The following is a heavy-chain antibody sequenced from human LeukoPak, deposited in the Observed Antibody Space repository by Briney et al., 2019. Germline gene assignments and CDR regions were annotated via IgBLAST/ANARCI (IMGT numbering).Heavy chain of an antibody. Sequence: SETLSLTCTVSGGSISSGGYYWSWIRQPPGKGLEWIGYIYHSGSTYYNPSLKSRVTISVDRSKNQFSLKLSSVTAADTAVYYCARDRIAAADPFDYWGQGTLVTVSS. CDR3: ARDRIAAADPFDY. CDR1: GGSISSGGYY. CDR2: IYHSGST. V-gene: IGHV4-30-2*01. J-gene: IGHJ4*02. D-gene: IGHD6-13*01.